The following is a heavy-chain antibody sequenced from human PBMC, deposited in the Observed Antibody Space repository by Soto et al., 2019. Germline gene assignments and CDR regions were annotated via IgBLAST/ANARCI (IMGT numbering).Heavy chain of an antibody. V-gene: IGHV4-34*01. D-gene: IGHD3-9*01. CDR1: GGSFSGYY. CDR2: INHSGST. Sequence: KPSETLSLTCAVYGGSFSGYYWSWIRQPPGKGLEWIGEINHSGSTNYNPSLKSRVTISVDTSKNQFSLKLSSVTAADTAVYYCARSGYDILTGYPYWGQGTLVTVSS. CDR3: ARSGYDILTGYPY. J-gene: IGHJ4*02.